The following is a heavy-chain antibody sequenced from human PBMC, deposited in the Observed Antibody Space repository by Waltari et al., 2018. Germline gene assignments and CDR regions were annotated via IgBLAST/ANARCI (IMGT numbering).Heavy chain of an antibody. J-gene: IGHJ3*02. D-gene: IGHD6-19*01. CDR1: GGSISSYY. CDR2: IYSSGST. V-gene: IGHV4-4*07. Sequence: QVQLQESGPGLVKPSETLSLTCTVSGGSISSYYWSWIRQPAGKGLEWIGRIYSSGSTTYNPSLKSRVTMSVDTSKNQFSLKLSSVTAADTAVYYCAGKGIAVAGDAFDIWGQGTMVTVSS. CDR3: AGKGIAVAGDAFDI.